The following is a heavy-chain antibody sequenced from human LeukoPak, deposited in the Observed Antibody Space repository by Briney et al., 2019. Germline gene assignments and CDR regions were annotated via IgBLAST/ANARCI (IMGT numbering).Heavy chain of an antibody. CDR2: ISGSGGST. CDR1: GFTFSSYG. CDR3: AKVANNWNDINNWFDP. Sequence: GGSLRLSCAASGFTFSSYGMSWVRQAPGKGLEWVSAISGSGGSTYYADSVEGRFTISRDNSKNTLYLQMNSLRAEDTAIYYCAKVANNWNDINNWFDPWGQGTLVTVSS. V-gene: IGHV3-23*01. D-gene: IGHD1-1*01. J-gene: IGHJ5*02.